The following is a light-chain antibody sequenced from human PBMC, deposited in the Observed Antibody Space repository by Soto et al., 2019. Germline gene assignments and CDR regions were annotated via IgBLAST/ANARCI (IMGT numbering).Light chain of an antibody. V-gene: IGKV3-15*01. Sequence: EIVMTQSPDTLSVSPGERATLSCRASQSVASNLAWYQQKPAQAPRLLMYGASTRATGVPARFSGSGSGTEFTLTISSLQSEDFGLYYCQQYNKWPPLTFGGGTKVEIK. CDR3: QQYNKWPPLT. CDR2: GAS. CDR1: QSVASN. J-gene: IGKJ4*01.